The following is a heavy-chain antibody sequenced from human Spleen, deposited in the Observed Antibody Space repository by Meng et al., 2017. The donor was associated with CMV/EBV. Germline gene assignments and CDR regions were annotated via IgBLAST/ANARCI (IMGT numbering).Heavy chain of an antibody. CDR2: ISPSGST. Sequence: SETLSLTCNVHGGSFFGYYWTWIRQPPGTGLEWIGEISPSGSTNYNPSLKSRITISVDTLKSQFSLKLNSVTAADTAVYYCARGPVARDYYYYSGMDVWGQGTTVTVSS. CDR1: GGSFFGYY. V-gene: IGHV4-34*01. D-gene: IGHD2-15*01. CDR3: ARGPVARDYYYYSGMDV. J-gene: IGHJ6*02.